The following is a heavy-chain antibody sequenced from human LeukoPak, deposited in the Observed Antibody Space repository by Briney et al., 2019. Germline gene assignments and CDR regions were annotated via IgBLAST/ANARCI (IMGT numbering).Heavy chain of an antibody. CDR2: ISYDGSNK. J-gene: IGHJ4*02. V-gene: IGHV3-30-3*01. CDR3: AKIRGAFWSGYYPLDY. D-gene: IGHD3-3*01. Sequence: GGSLRLSCAASGFTFSSCAMSWVRQAPGKGLEWVAVISYDGSNKYYADSVKGRFTISRDNSKDTLYLQMNSLRAEDTAVYYCAKIRGAFWSGYYPLDYWGQGTLVTVSS. CDR1: GFTFSSCA.